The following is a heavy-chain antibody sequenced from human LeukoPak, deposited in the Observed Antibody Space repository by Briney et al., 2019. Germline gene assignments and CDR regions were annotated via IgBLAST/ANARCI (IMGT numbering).Heavy chain of an antibody. CDR3: ARVGSWDAFDI. Sequence: GGSXRLSCXXSGXTFSSYAMXWVRQAPGKGPEYVSAITSNGGNTYYANSVKGRFTISRDNSKNTLYLQMGSLRAEDMAVYYCARVGSWDAFDIWGQGTMVTVSS. V-gene: IGHV3-64*01. CDR1: GXTFSSYA. CDR2: ITSNGGNT. J-gene: IGHJ3*02. D-gene: IGHD1-26*01.